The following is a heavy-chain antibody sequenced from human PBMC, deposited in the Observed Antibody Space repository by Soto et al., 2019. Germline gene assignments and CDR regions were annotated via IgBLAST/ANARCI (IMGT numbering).Heavy chain of an antibody. D-gene: IGHD7-27*01. J-gene: IGHJ3*02. CDR3: ARGRWGGKRVLDAFDI. CDR1: GGTFSSYA. CDR2: IIPIFGTA. V-gene: IGHV1-69*01. Sequence: QVQLVQSGAEVKKPGSSVKVSCKASGGTFSSYAISWVRQAPGQGLEWMGGIIPIFGTANYAQKFQGRVTITADESTSTAYMELSSLRSEDTAVYYCARGRWGGKRVLDAFDIWGQGTMVTVSS.